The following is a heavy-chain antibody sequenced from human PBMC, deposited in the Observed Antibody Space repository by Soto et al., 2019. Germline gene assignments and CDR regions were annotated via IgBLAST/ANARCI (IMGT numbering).Heavy chain of an antibody. D-gene: IGHD3-10*01. CDR1: GGSINSYY. J-gene: IGHJ6*02. Sequence: NPSETLSLTCTVSGGSINSYYWSWIRQSPGKRLEWIGYISHSGTTNYNPSLKSRLTISLNTAKNQFSLKLRSVTAADTAVYYCARGTSATQYYFYFHGMDVWGQGTTVTVSS. V-gene: IGHV4-59*01. CDR2: ISHSGTT. CDR3: ARGTSATQYYFYFHGMDV.